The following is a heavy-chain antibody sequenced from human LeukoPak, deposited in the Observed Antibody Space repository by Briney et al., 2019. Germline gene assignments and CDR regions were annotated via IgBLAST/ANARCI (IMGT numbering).Heavy chain of an antibody. Sequence: GGSLRLSCAASGFTFSSYAMSWVRQAPGKGLEWVSAISGSGGSTYYADSVKGRFTISRDNSKNTLYLQTNSLRAEDTAVYYCAKDPGGYCSGGSCYVWGQGTLVTVSS. CDR1: GFTFSSYA. CDR3: AKDPGGYCSGGSCYV. D-gene: IGHD2-15*01. V-gene: IGHV3-23*01. CDR2: ISGSGGST. J-gene: IGHJ4*02.